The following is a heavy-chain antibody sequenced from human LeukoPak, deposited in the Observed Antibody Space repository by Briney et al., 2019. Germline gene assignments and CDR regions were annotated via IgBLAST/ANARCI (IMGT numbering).Heavy chain of an antibody. CDR2: IKQDGSEK. CDR1: ELTSSTSW. V-gene: IGHV3-7*03. Sequence: PGGSLRLSCAASELTSSTSWMSWVRQAPGKGLEWVANIKQDGSEKYYVDSVKGRFTISRDNAKNSLYLQMNSLRAEDTAVYYCARDALLLWFGELLDYWGQGTLVTVSS. J-gene: IGHJ4*02. CDR3: ARDALLLWFGELLDY. D-gene: IGHD3-10*01.